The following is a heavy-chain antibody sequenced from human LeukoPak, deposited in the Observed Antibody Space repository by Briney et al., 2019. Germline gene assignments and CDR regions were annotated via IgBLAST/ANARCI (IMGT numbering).Heavy chain of an antibody. Sequence: GGSLRLSCAASGFTFSSYAMHWVRQAPGKGLEWVAVISYDGSNKYYADSVKGRFTISGDNSKNTLYLQMNSLRAEDTAVYYCARPSIAAAGTYGYWGQGTLVTVSS. CDR3: ARPSIAAAGTYGY. CDR2: ISYDGSNK. D-gene: IGHD6-13*01. J-gene: IGHJ4*02. V-gene: IGHV3-30-3*01. CDR1: GFTFSSYA.